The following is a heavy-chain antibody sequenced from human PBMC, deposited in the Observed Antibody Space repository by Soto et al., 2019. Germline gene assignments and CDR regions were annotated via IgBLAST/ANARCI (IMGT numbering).Heavy chain of an antibody. CDR2: IYYSGST. Sequence: SETLSLTCTVSGGSISSYYWSWIRQPPGKGLEWIGYIYYSGSTNYNPSLKSRVTISVDTSKNQFSLKLSSVTAADTAVYYCASITVTTNLPPEVEYYFDYWGQGTLVTVSS. V-gene: IGHV4-59*01. CDR1: GGSISSYY. D-gene: IGHD4-17*01. CDR3: ASITVTTNLPPEVEYYFDY. J-gene: IGHJ4*02.